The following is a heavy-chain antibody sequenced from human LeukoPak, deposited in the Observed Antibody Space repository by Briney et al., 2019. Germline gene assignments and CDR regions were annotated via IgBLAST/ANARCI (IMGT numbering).Heavy chain of an antibody. Sequence: GGSLRLSCAASGFTFSSYAMSWVRQAQGKGLEWVSAISGSGGSTYYADSVKGRFTVSRDNSKNTLYLQMNSLRAEDTAVYYCASRDQSCSGGSCYPIDYWGQGTLVTVSS. V-gene: IGHV3-23*01. J-gene: IGHJ4*02. CDR2: ISGSGGST. CDR1: GFTFSSYA. CDR3: ASRDQSCSGGSCYPIDY. D-gene: IGHD2-15*01.